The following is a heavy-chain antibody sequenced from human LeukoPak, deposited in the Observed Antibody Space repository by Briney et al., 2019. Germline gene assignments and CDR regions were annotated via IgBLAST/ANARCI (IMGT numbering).Heavy chain of an antibody. Sequence: GASVKVSCKTSGYTFVNYVLSWVRQAPGQGLEWVGWISPYNGETDSAPKFQGRVTLTTDKSTTTGNMELTSLRSDDTAVYYCAIGYVSGGYHHRVFYSWGQGTLVTVSS. CDR1: GYTFVNYV. V-gene: IGHV1-18*01. J-gene: IGHJ4*02. D-gene: IGHD3-22*01. CDR2: ISPYNGET. CDR3: AIGYVSGGYHHRVFYS.